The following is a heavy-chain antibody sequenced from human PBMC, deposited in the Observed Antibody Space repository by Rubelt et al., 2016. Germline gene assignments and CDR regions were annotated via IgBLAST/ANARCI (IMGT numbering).Heavy chain of an antibody. CDR2: IYYSGST. V-gene: IGHV4-39*01. J-gene: IGHJ4*02. CDR3: ARLQRWLQFLDY. Sequence: QLQLQESGPGLVKPSETLSLTCTVSGGSISSSSYYWGWIRQPPGKGLEWIGSIYYSGSTYYNPSLKSRVTISVDTSKNQCSLKLSSVTAADTAVYYCARLQRWLQFLDYWGQGTLVTVSS. D-gene: IGHD5-24*01. CDR1: GGSISSSSYY.